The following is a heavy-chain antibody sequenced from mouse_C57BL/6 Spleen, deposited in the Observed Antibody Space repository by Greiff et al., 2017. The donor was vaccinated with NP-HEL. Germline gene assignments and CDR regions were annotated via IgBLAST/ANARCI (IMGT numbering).Heavy chain of an antibody. Sequence: VQLQQSGPELVKPGASVKISCKASGYSFTDYNMNWVKQSNGKSLEWIGVINPNYGTTSYNQKFKGKATLTVDQSSSTAYMQLNRLTSEDSAVYYCARPYYYGSSAWFAYWGQGTLVTVSA. D-gene: IGHD1-1*01. V-gene: IGHV1-39*01. CDR1: GYSFTDYN. CDR3: ARPYYYGSSAWFAY. CDR2: INPNYGTT. J-gene: IGHJ3*01.